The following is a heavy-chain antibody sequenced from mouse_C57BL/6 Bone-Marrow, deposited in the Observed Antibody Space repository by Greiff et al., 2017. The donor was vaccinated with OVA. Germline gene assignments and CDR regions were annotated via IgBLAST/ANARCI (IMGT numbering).Heavy chain of an antibody. J-gene: IGHJ2*01. CDR1: GYTFTSYW. V-gene: IGHV1-55*01. Sequence: QVQLQQPGAELVKPGASVKMSCKASGYTFTSYWITWVKQRPGQGLEWIGDIYPGSGSTNYNEKFKSKATLTVDTSSSTAYMQLSRLTSEDSAVYYCARAPQYAATGGFDYWGEGTTLTVSS. D-gene: IGHD1-1*01. CDR3: ARAPQYAATGGFDY. CDR2: IYPGSGST.